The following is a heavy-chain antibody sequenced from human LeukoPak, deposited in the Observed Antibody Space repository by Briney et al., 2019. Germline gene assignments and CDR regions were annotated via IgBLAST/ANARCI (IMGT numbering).Heavy chain of an antibody. Sequence: SETLSLTCTVSGVSISIYHWSWIRQSPGKGLEWIAYSSYSGSPNYNPSLKSRVTTSVDMSKNQFSLKLSSVTAADTAVYYCARGRVVVTAIVFDYWGQGTLVTVSS. V-gene: IGHV4-59*12. J-gene: IGHJ4*02. CDR3: ARGRVVVTAIVFDY. D-gene: IGHD2-21*02. CDR2: SSYSGSP. CDR1: GVSISIYH.